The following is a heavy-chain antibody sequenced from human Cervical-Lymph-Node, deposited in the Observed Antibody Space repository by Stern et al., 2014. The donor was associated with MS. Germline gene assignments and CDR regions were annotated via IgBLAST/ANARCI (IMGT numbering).Heavy chain of an antibody. Sequence: QLVQSGAEVTKPGTSLKLSCKASGGTFSKFPSSWVRQAPGQGLEWMGGIFPGFGTPTYAQEFRGRVTITADVSTSTVYMELSSLRSDDTAVYYCALSSETSDRWYSLGYDLWGQGTLVTVSS. CDR2: IFPGFGTP. J-gene: IGHJ5*02. V-gene: IGHV1-69*01. CDR3: ALSSETSDRWYSLGYDL. CDR1: GGTFSKFP. D-gene: IGHD6-13*01.